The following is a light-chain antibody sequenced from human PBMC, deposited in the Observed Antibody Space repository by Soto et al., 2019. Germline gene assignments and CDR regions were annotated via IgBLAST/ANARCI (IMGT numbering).Light chain of an antibody. V-gene: IGKV2-28*01. CDR3: MQALETPLT. Sequence: DIVMSQSPLSLPFNPAEPGSISCRSSQSLLHSDGYNYLYCFVQKPGQSPQLLIYLGSSRASGVPDRCSGSRTGTEFTLKISRVEAEDVGLYYCMQALETPLTFGGGTKVDI. J-gene: IGKJ4*01. CDR1: QSLLHSDGYNY. CDR2: LGS.